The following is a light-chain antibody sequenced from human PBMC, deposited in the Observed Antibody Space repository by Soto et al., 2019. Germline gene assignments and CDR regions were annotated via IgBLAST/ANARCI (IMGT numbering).Light chain of an antibody. Sequence: QSALTQPPSASGSLGQSLTISCTGTSSDIGAYIYVSWYQQHPGKAPKNIISEVSRRPSGVPERFSGSKSGSTASLTISGLQAEDEADYYCCSYAGRSTWDVVFGGGTKLTVL. CDR3: CSYAGRSTWDVV. J-gene: IGLJ2*01. CDR1: SSDIGAYIY. V-gene: IGLV2-8*01. CDR2: EVS.